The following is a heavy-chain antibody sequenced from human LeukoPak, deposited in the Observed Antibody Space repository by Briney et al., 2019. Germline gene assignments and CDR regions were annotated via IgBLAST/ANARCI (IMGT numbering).Heavy chain of an antibody. CDR1: GFTVSSNY. J-gene: IGHJ6*02. Sequence: GGSLRLSCAASGFTVSSNYMSWVRQAPGKGLEWVSVIYSGGSTYYADSVKGRFTISRDNSKNTLYLQMNSLRAEDTAVYYCAKDYDWGIFNYYYYGMDVWGQGTTVTVSS. CDR2: IYSGGST. D-gene: IGHD7-27*01. CDR3: AKDYDWGIFNYYYYGMDV. V-gene: IGHV3-53*01.